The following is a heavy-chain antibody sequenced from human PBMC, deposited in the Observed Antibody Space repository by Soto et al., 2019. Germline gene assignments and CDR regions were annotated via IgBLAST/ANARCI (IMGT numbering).Heavy chain of an antibody. V-gene: IGHV3-21*01. CDR1: GFTFNSYT. Sequence: GGSLRLSCAASGFTFNSYTMKWVRQAPGKGLEWVSSISSSDSYIYYAASVKGRFTISRDNAKNSLYLQMNSLRAEDTAVYYCASSPSFTSPVDYWGQGTLVTVSS. J-gene: IGHJ4*02. CDR3: ASSPSFTSPVDY. CDR2: ISSSDSYI.